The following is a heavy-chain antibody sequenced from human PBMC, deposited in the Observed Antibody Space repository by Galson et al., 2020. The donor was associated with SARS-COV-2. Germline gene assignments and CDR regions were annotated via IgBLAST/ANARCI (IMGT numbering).Heavy chain of an antibody. CDR2: VYFSGST. D-gene: IGHD2-15*01. V-gene: IGHV4-61*01. CDR1: GDSVNSGSYY. J-gene: IGHJ4*02. Sequence: SETLSLTCAVSGDSVNSGSYYWSWIRQPPGKGLEWIGYVYFSGSTSYNPSLKSRVTVSVDTSGNQFSLRLSSVTAADTAVYYCARVRLSGTPDYWGQGILVTVSS. CDR3: ARVRLSGTPDY.